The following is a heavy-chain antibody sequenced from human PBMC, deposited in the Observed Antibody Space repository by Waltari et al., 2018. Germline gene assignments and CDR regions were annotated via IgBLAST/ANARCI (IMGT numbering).Heavy chain of an antibody. CDR3: ARDDNWGFDY. D-gene: IGHD7-27*01. J-gene: IGHJ4*02. CDR1: GVTFSTYS. V-gene: IGHV3-48*04. CDR2: IRSSSSTT. Sequence: EVQLVESGGGLVQPGGSVRLSWAASGVTFSTYSLNWVRQAPGKGLEWVSNIRSSSSTTDYVDSVKGRFTISRDNAKNSLYLQMNSLRTEDTAIYYCARDDNWGFDYWGQGTLVTVSS.